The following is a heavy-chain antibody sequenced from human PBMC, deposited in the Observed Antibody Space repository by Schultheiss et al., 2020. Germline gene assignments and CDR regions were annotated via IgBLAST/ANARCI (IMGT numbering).Heavy chain of an antibody. CDR2: IYYSGST. Sequence: SETLSLTCTVSGGSVSTSNYYWSWIRQSPGKGLEWIGYIYYSGSTNYNPSLKSRVTISVDTSKNQFSLKLSSVTAADTAVYYCARGPLAHGSLGYWGQGTLVTVSS. J-gene: IGHJ4*02. CDR3: ARGPLAHGSLGY. D-gene: IGHD5-24*01. CDR1: GGSVSTSNYY. V-gene: IGHV4-61*01.